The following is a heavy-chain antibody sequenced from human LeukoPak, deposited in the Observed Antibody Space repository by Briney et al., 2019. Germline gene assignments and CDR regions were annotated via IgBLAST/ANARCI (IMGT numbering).Heavy chain of an antibody. CDR3: ARRTLSGVISLGAFDI. J-gene: IGHJ3*02. CDR1: GGSISSSSYY. CDR2: IYYSGST. Sequence: KPSETLSLTCTVSGGSISSSSYYWGWIRQPPGKGLEWIGSIYYSGSTYYNPSLKSRVTISVDTSKNQFSLKLSSVTAADTAVYYCARRTLSGVISLGAFDIWGQGTMVTVSS. D-gene: IGHD3-16*01. V-gene: IGHV4-39*01.